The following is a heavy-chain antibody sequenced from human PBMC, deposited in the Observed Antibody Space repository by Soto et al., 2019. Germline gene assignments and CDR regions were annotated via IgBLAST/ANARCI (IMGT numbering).Heavy chain of an antibody. CDR3: ARRPLVRGIIPYYFDS. CDR2: IYYSGSA. D-gene: IGHD3-10*01. J-gene: IGHJ4*02. V-gene: IGHV4-39*01. CDR1: GGSINNSSFY. Sequence: QLQLQESGPGLVKPSETLSLTCTVSGGSINNSSFYWGWVRQPPGKRLEWIGSIYYSGSAYYNPSLKSRLTISVDTSKNQFSLNLSSATAADTAVYFCARRPLVRGIIPYYFDSWGQGTLVTVSS.